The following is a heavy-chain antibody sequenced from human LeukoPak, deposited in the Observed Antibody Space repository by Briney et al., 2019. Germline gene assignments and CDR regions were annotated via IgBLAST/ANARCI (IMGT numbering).Heavy chain of an antibody. CDR3: ARSPTGGRIQKFDY. D-gene: IGHD1-14*01. CDR1: GSGFTFNNYW. J-gene: IGHJ4*02. V-gene: IGHV3-74*01. CDR2: INADGSTT. Sequence: GGSLRLSCAASGSGFTFNNYWMHWVRQAPGKGLVWVSRINADGSTTSYADSVRGRFTISRDNAKNSLYLQMNSLRAEDTAVYYCARSPTGGRIQKFDYWGQGTLVTVSS.